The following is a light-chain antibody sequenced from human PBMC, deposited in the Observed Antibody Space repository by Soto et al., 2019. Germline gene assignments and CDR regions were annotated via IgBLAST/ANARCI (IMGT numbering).Light chain of an antibody. CDR1: QSISTY. CDR2: DSS. CDR3: QQSYSIPTWT. V-gene: IGKV1-39*01. J-gene: IGKJ1*01. Sequence: IQLTQSPSSLSASVGDRVTISCRASQSISTYLNWYQQKPGEAPTLLVYDSSTLQSGVPSRFSGSGFGAEFTLTVSSLHPEDFATYCWQQSYSIPTWT.